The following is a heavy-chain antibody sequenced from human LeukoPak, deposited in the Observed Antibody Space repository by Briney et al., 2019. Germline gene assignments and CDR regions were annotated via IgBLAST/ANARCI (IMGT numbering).Heavy chain of an antibody. V-gene: IGHV1-18*01. Sequence: GASVKVSCKASGYTFTSYGISWVRQAPGQGLEWMGWISAYNGNTNSAQKLQGRVTMTTDTSTSTAYMELRSLRSDDTAFYYCARVRVTGTADQWFDPWGQGTLVTVSS. CDR2: ISAYNGNT. CDR1: GYTFTSYG. D-gene: IGHD1-7*01. J-gene: IGHJ5*02. CDR3: ARVRVTGTADQWFDP.